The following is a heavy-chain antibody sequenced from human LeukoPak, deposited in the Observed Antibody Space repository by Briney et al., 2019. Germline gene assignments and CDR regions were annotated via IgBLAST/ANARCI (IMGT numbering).Heavy chain of an antibody. CDR2: VYHSGST. Sequence: GTLRLSCAASGFTFSNYGMSWVRQAPGKGLEWIGEVYHSGSTYYNPSLKSRVTISVDKSKNHFSLNLSSVTAADTAVYYCAREGLDTAMAYFDYWGQGTLVTVSS. CDR1: GFTFSNYG. V-gene: IGHV4-4*02. CDR3: AREGLDTAMAYFDY. J-gene: IGHJ4*02. D-gene: IGHD5-18*01.